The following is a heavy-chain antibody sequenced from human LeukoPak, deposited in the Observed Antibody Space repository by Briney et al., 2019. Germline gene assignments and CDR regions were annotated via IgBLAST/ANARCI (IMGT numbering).Heavy chain of an antibody. CDR1: GYTFTRYY. Sequence: GASVTVSCKASGYTFTRYYMHWVRQAPGQGLEWMGWINPNSGDTKYAQKFQGRVTMTRDTSISTAYMELSRLRSDDTAVYYCATQRGSYRWGTDFDYWGQGTLVTVSS. CDR2: INPNSGDT. J-gene: IGHJ4*02. D-gene: IGHD3-16*01. V-gene: IGHV1-2*02. CDR3: ATQRGSYRWGTDFDY.